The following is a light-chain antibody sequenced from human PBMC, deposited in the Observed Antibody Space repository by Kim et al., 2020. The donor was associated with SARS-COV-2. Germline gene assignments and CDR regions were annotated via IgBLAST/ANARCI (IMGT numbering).Light chain of an antibody. CDR3: QQSYSTPPYT. Sequence: ASVGDRVTITCRASQSISSYLNWYQQKPGKAPKLLIYAASSLQSGVPSRFSGSGSGTDFTLTISSLQPEDFATYYCQQSYSTPPYTFGQGTKLEI. CDR1: QSISSY. CDR2: AAS. J-gene: IGKJ2*01. V-gene: IGKV1-39*01.